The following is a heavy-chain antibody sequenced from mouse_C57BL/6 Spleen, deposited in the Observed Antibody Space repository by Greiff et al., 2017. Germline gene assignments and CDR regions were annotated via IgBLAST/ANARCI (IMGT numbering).Heavy chain of an antibody. D-gene: IGHD2-10*01. J-gene: IGHJ4*01. Sequence: VQLQQSGAELVRPGASVKLSCKASGYTFTDYYINWVKQRPGQGLEWIARIYPGSGNTYYNEKFKGKATLTAEKSSSTAYMQLSSLTSEDSAVYFCARGLLELFGAIAYWGQGTSVTVSS. CDR1: GYTFTDYY. CDR3: ARGLLELFGAIAY. V-gene: IGHV1-76*01. CDR2: IYPGSGNT.